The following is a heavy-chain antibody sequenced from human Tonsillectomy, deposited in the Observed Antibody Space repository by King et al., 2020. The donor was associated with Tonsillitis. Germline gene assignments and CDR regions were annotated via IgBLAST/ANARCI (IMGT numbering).Heavy chain of an antibody. CDR1: GFTFSDHF. V-gene: IGHV3-72*01. CDR3: VSPQVVGSDWFDH. Sequence: EVQLVESGGGLVQPGGSLRLSCVASGFTFSDHFMDWVRQPPGKGLEWISRSRNKAHNYITEYAASVKGRFTVSRDDSQKSMYLQMNSLKAEDTAVYYCVSPQVVGSDWFDHWGQGTLVTVSS. D-gene: IGHD2-21*01. CDR2: SRNKAHNYIT. J-gene: IGHJ5*02.